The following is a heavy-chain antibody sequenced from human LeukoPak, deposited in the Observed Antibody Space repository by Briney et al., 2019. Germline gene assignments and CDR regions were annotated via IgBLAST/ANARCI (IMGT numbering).Heavy chain of an antibody. CDR1: GYTFIAYG. V-gene: IGHV1-18*01. J-gene: IGHJ6*02. Sequence: ASVKVSCKTSGYTFIAYGISWVRQAPGQGLEWMAWISAYNGNKNFAQKLQGRVTMTTDTSTSTAYMELRSLRSDDTAVYYCARDISMVRGVITHYHYYGMDVWGQGTTVTVSS. CDR2: ISAYNGNK. D-gene: IGHD3-10*01. CDR3: ARDISMVRGVITHYHYYGMDV.